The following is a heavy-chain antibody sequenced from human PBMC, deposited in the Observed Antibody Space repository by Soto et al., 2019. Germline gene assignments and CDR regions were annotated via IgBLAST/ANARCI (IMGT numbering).Heavy chain of an antibody. D-gene: IGHD2-8*01. V-gene: IGHV1-8*01. CDR3: ARWDCTNGVCYDYYGMDV. Sequence: GSSVKVSCKASGYTFTSYDINWVRQATGQGLEWMGWMNPNSGNTGYAQKFQGRVTMTRNTSISTAYMELSSLRSEDTAVYYCARWDCTNGVCYDYYGMDVWGQGTTVTVSS. J-gene: IGHJ6*02. CDR1: GYTFTSYD. CDR2: MNPNSGNT.